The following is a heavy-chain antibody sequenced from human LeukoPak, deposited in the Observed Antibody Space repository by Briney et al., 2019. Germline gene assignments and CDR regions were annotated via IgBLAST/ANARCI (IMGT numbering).Heavy chain of an antibody. Sequence: PGGSLRLSCAASGLTVSSNYMSWVREAPGKGLEWVLVIYSGGSTEYLDSVKGRFTTSRDSSKNTVYLQMNSLRAEDTAVYYCARSRDCSSTSCYHDYWGQGTLVTVSS. J-gene: IGHJ4*02. D-gene: IGHD2-2*01. CDR3: ARSRDCSSTSCYHDY. CDR2: IYSGGST. CDR1: GLTVSSNY. V-gene: IGHV3-53*01.